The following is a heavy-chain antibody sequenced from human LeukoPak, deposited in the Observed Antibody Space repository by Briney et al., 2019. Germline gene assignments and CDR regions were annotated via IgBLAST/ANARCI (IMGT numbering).Heavy chain of an antibody. V-gene: IGHV4-39*01. CDR2: TYYGGNT. Sequence: SETLSLTCTVSGGSITSSNYYWGWIRQPPGKGLEWIGNTYYGGNTYYNPSLKSPLTISVDTSKNQFSLELSSVTAADMAVYYCAAAFDYWGQGTLVTVSS. D-gene: IGHD6-25*01. CDR1: GGSITSSNYY. J-gene: IGHJ4*02. CDR3: AAAFDY.